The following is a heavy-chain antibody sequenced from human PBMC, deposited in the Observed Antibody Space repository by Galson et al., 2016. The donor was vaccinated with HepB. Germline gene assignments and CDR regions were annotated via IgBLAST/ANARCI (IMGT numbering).Heavy chain of an antibody. Sequence: ETLRLSCAASGFPFSTCAMTWVRQAPGKGLEWVAAISGSGAATYYADSVQGRFSISRDNAKNTLDLQMNSLRVEDTAVYFCAKDLKDGTYYLDYWGQGTLVTVTA. CDR1: GFPFSTCA. D-gene: IGHD5-24*01. V-gene: IGHV3-23*01. CDR3: AKDLKDGTYYLDY. CDR2: ISGSGAAT. J-gene: IGHJ4*02.